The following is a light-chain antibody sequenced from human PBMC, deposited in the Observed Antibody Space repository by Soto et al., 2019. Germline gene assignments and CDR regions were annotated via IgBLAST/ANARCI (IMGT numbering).Light chain of an antibody. V-gene: IGKV1-39*01. CDR2: GTF. CDR3: QQSYGAPRT. Sequence: DLQMTQSPSSLSASVGDRVTITCRASQSINSYLNWYQQKPGKAPKLLVYGTFNLQSGVPSRFSGSGSGTDFTLTISSLQPEDFATYYCQQSYGAPRTFGQGTKVEVK. CDR1: QSINSY. J-gene: IGKJ1*01.